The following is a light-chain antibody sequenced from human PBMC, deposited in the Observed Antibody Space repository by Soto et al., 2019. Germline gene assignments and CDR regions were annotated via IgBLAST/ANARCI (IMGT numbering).Light chain of an antibody. CDR2: SNN. CDR1: SSNIGSNT. Sequence: QSVMNQPPPASATPGQRVTISCSGSSSNIGSNTVNWYQQLPGTAPKLLIYSNNQRPSGVPDRFSGSKSGTSASLAISGLQSEDEADYYCAAWDDSLNAWVFGGGTKVTVL. V-gene: IGLV1-44*01. J-gene: IGLJ3*02. CDR3: AAWDDSLNAWV.